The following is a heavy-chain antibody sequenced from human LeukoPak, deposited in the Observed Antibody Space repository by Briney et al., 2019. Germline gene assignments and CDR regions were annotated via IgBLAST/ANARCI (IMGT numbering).Heavy chain of an antibody. CDR1: GGSFSGYY. CDR2: INHSGST. CDR3: ARGLNYYDSRGYYN. Sequence: SETLSLTCAVYGGSFSGYYWSWLRQPPGKGLEWIGEINHSGSTNYNPSLKSRVTISVDTSKNQFSLKLSSVTAADTAVYYCARGLNYYDSRGYYNWGQGTLVTVSS. J-gene: IGHJ4*02. V-gene: IGHV4-34*01. D-gene: IGHD3-22*01.